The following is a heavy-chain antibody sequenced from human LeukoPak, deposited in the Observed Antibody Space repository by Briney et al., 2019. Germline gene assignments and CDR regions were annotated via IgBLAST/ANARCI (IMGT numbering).Heavy chain of an antibody. D-gene: IGHD6-13*01. J-gene: IGHJ4*02. CDR3: ARGDSSSWSFKI. Sequence: PSETLSLTCTVSGGSFSSGDYYWSWIRQPPGKGLEWIAYIYYSGSTYYNPSLKSRVSISVDMSKNQFSLKLSSVTAADTAVYYCARGDSSSWSFKIWGQGTLVTVSS. CDR1: GGSFSSGDYY. CDR2: IYYSGST. V-gene: IGHV4-30-4*01.